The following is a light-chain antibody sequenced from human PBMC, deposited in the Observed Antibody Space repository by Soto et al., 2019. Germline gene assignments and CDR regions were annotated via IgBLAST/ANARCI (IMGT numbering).Light chain of an antibody. Sequence: DIVMTQTPLSSPVTLGQPASISCRSSKSLVHDDGDTYLNWFQQRPGQPPRLLIYKISQRFSGVPDRFSGSGAGKDFTLKISRVEAEDVGVYYCMQAMQIPYTFGQGTRLEIK. CDR1: KSLVHDDGDTY. CDR3: MQAMQIPYT. J-gene: IGKJ2*01. V-gene: IGKV2-24*01. CDR2: KIS.